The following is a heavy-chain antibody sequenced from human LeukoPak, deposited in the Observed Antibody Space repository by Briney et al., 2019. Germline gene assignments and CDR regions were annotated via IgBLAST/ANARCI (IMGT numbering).Heavy chain of an antibody. J-gene: IGHJ5*02. CDR1: GYTFTGYY. CDR3: AREGLRGYSSGYCWFDP. V-gene: IGHV1-2*02. CDR2: INPNSGGT. D-gene: IGHD6-19*01. Sequence: ASVKVSCKASGYTFTGYYMHWVRQAPGQGLEWMGWINPNSGGTNYAQKFQGRVTMTRDTSISTAYMELSSLRSEDMAVYYCAREGLRGYSSGYCWFDPWGQGTLVTVSS.